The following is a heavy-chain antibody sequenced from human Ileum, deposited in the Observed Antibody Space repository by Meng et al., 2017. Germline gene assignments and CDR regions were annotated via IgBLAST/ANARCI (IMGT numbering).Heavy chain of an antibody. D-gene: IGHD1-26*01. J-gene: IGHJ4*02. V-gene: IGHV3-9*01. CDR1: GFTFGDYA. CDR2: INGNSDTI. Sequence: GGSLRLSCAASGFTFGDYAMHWVRQAPGKGLEWVSGINGNSDTIVYADSVKGRFTISRDNAKNSLYLQMNSLRAEDTAFYYCARRIGIPVFDYWGQGTLVTVSS. CDR3: ARRIGIPVFDY.